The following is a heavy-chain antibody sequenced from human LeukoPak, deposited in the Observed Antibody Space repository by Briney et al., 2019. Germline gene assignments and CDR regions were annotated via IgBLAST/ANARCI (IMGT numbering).Heavy chain of an antibody. J-gene: IGHJ4*02. D-gene: IGHD6-19*01. CDR2: IIPIFGTA. CDR3: ATPLSSGWYVY. Sequence: ASVKVSCKASGGTFRSNAISWVRQAPGQGLEWMGGIIPIFGTANYAQKFQGRVTITADESTSTAYMELSSLRSEDTAVYYCATPLSSGWYVYWGQGTLVTVSS. CDR1: GGTFRSNA. V-gene: IGHV1-69*13.